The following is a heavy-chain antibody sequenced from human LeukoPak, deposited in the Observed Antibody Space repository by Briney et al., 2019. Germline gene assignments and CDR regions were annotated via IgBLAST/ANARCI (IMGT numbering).Heavy chain of an antibody. CDR1: GGSISSGGYY. CDR3: ARDLHDDYGGNVDY. J-gene: IGHJ4*02. V-gene: IGHV4-30-2*01. CDR2: IYHSGST. Sequence: SETLCLTCTVSGGSISSGGYYWSWIRQPPVKGLEWIGYIYHSGSTYYNPSLKSRVTISVDRSKNQFSLKLSSVTAADTAVYYCARDLHDDYGGNVDYWGQGTLVTVSS. D-gene: IGHD4-23*01.